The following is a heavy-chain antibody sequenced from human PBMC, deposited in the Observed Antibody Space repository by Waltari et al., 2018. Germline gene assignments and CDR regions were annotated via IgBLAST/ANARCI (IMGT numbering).Heavy chain of an antibody. J-gene: IGHJ4*02. V-gene: IGHV3-11*04. D-gene: IGHD5-12*01. CDR3: ARSIRDGYNYLDY. CDR1: FSDYY. CDR2: ISSSGSTI. Sequence: FSDYYMSWIRQAPGKGLEWVSYISSSGSTIYYADSVKGRFTISRDNAKNSLYLQMNSLRAEDTAVYYCARSIRDGYNYLDYWGQGTLVTVSS.